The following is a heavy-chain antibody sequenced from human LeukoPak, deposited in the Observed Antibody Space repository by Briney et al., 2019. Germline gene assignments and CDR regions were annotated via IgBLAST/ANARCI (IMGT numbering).Heavy chain of an antibody. CDR3: ARIAAAGTSGAFDY. J-gene: IGHJ4*02. D-gene: IGHD6-13*01. Sequence: GGSLRLSCAASGFTFSSYGMSWVRQAPGKGLEWVSGISGSGGSTYYADSVKGRFTISRDNAKNSLYLQMNSLRAEDTALYYCARIAAAGTSGAFDYWGQGTLVTVSS. CDR1: GFTFSSYG. V-gene: IGHV3-23*01. CDR2: ISGSGGST.